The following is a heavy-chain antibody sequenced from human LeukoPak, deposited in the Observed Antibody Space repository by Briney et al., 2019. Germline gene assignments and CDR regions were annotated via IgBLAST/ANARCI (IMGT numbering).Heavy chain of an antibody. D-gene: IGHD1-26*01. CDR1: GFTVSSNY. Sequence: PGGSLRLSCAASGFTVSSNYMSWVRQAPGKGLEWVSAISGSGGSTYYADSVKGRFTISRDNSKNTLYLQMNSLRAEDTAVYYCTKDRSYPPQGAFDIWGQGTMVTVSS. V-gene: IGHV3-23*01. CDR2: ISGSGGST. J-gene: IGHJ3*02. CDR3: TKDRSYPPQGAFDI.